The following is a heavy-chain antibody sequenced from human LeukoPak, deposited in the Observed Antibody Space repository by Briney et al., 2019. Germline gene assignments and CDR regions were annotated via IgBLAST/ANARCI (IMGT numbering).Heavy chain of an antibody. Sequence: TGGSLRLSCAASGFTFDDYGMSWVRQAPGKGLEWVSGINWNGGSTGYADSVKGRFTISRDNAKNSLYLQMNSLRAEDTALYYCARGFTERCSSTSCYEGDYYYYYMDVWGKGTTVTVSS. CDR1: GFTFDDYG. CDR3: ARGFTERCSSTSCYEGDYYYYYMDV. CDR2: INWNGGST. J-gene: IGHJ6*03. D-gene: IGHD2-2*01. V-gene: IGHV3-20*04.